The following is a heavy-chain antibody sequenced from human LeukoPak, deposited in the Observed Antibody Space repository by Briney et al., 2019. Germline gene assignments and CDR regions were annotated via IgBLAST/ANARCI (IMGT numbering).Heavy chain of an antibody. J-gene: IGHJ4*02. D-gene: IGHD3-22*01. CDR3: AKDIRRITMIVVVASFDY. CDR1: GFTFSSYA. Sequence: PGGSLRLSCAASGFTFSSYAMSWVRQAPGKGLEWVSAISGSGGSTYYADSVKGRFTISRDNSKNTLYLQMNSLRAEDTAVYYCAKDIRRITMIVVVASFDYWGQGTLVTVSS. CDR2: ISGSGGST. V-gene: IGHV3-23*01.